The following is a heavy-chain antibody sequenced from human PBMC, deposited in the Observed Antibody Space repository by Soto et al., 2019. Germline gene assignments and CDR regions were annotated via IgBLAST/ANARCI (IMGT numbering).Heavy chain of an antibody. CDR1: VGSVSGYY. Sequence: ETLSVACAVYVGSVSGYYWSWIRQPPGKGLEWIGEINHSGSTNYNPSLKSRVTISVDTSKNQFSLKLSSVTAADTAVYYCARGQWEDYVYWGQGTLVTVSS. CDR3: ARGQWEDYVY. CDR2: INHSGST. V-gene: IGHV4-34*01. D-gene: IGHD1-26*01. J-gene: IGHJ4*02.